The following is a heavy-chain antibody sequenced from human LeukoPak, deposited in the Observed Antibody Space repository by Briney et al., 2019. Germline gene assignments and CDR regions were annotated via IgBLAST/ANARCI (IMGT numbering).Heavy chain of an antibody. CDR2: FDPEDCEP. J-gene: IGHJ5*01. CDR1: GYSLSELF. Sequence: ASVKVSCKVWGYSLSELFTHWVRQAPGKGLEWMVGFDPEDCEPMYAQKFQGRVTMTEDTSTDTAYMELRSLRSEDTAVYYCATEKDELLDSWGQGTLVTVSS. V-gene: IGHV1-24*01. CDR3: ATEKDELLDS. D-gene: IGHD1-1*01.